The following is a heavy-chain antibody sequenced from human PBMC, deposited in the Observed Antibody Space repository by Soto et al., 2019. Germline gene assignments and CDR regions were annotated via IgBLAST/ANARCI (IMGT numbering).Heavy chain of an antibody. V-gene: IGHV4-61*01. D-gene: IGHD3-10*01. CDR1: GGSVSSGSYY. CDR2: IYYSGST. CDR3: ARGGGDPASGYFYY. J-gene: IGHJ4*02. Sequence: SETLSLTCTVSGGSVSSGSYYWSWIRQPPGKGLEWIGYIYYSGSTNYNPSLKSRVTISVDTSKNQFSLKLSSVTAADTAVYYCARGGGDPASGYFYYWGQGTLVSVSS.